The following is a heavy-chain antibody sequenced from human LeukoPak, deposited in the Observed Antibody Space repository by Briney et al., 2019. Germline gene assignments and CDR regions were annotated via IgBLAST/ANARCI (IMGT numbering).Heavy chain of an antibody. J-gene: IGHJ4*02. CDR3: ARGGVRRGYYDY. V-gene: IGHV3-74*01. Sequence: GGSLRLSCAASGFTFSSYWMHWVRHAPGKGLVWVSRINTDGKTTTYADSVKGRFTISRDNTKNTLYLQMNSLRTEDTAIYYCARGGVRRGYYDYWGQGTLVTVSS. D-gene: IGHD1-14*01. CDR2: INTDGKTT. CDR1: GFTFSSYW.